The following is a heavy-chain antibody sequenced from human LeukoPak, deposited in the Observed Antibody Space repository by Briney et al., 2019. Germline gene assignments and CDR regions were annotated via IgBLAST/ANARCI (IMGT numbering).Heavy chain of an antibody. CDR2: INHSGST. Sequence: PSETLSLTCAVYGGSFSGYYWSWIRQPPGKGLEWIGEINHSGSTNYNPSLKSRVTISVDTSKNQFSLKLSSVTAADTAVYYCASARSEYFDYWGQGTLVTVSS. J-gene: IGHJ4*02. CDR1: GGSFSGYY. CDR3: ASARSEYFDY. V-gene: IGHV4-34*01.